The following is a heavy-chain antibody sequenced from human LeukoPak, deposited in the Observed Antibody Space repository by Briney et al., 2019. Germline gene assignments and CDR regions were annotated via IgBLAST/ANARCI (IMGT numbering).Heavy chain of an antibody. CDR3: AKRLGSTSPYYYYMDV. V-gene: IGHV3-23*01. Sequence: PPGGSLRLSCAASGFTFSSYSMNWVRQAPGKGLEWVSGISGTGGSTYYADSVKGRFTISRDNSKNTLYLQMNSLRVEDTAIYYCAKRLGSTSPYYYYMDVWGKGTTVTVSS. CDR2: ISGTGGST. CDR1: GFTFSSYS. D-gene: IGHD2-2*01. J-gene: IGHJ6*03.